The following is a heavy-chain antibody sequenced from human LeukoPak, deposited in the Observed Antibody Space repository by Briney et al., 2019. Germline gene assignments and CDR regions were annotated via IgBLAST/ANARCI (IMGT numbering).Heavy chain of an antibody. Sequence: SETLSLTCTVSGGSVSSGSYCWSWIRQPPGKGLEWIGYIYYSGSTNYNPSLKSRVTISVDTSKNQFSLKLSSVTAADTAVYYCARASRYCSSTSCHTFDYWGQGTLVTVSS. CDR1: GGSVSSGSYC. CDR3: ARASRYCSSTSCHTFDY. D-gene: IGHD2-2*02. CDR2: IYYSGST. V-gene: IGHV4-61*01. J-gene: IGHJ4*02.